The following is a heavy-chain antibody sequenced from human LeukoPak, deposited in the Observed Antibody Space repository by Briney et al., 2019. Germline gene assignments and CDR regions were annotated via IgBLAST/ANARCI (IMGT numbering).Heavy chain of an antibody. D-gene: IGHD3-10*01. CDR1: GFTFSSYW. CDR3: ATPPFYGSGSFRDY. J-gene: IGHJ4*02. CDR2: INSDGSST. V-gene: IGHV3-74*01. Sequence: PGGSLRLSCAASGFTFSSYWMHWVRQAPGKGLVWVSRINSDGSSTSYADSVKGRFTIARDNAKNTLYLQMNSLRAEDTAVYYCATPPFYGSGSFRDYWGQGTLVTVSS.